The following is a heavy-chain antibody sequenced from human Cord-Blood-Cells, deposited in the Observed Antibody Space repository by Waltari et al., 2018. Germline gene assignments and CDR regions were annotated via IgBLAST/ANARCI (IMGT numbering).Heavy chain of an antibody. J-gene: IGHJ2*01. Sequence: QVQLQESGPGLVKPSETLSLTCTVSGGSISSHYWSWIRQPPGKGLEWIGYIYYSGSTNYNPSLKSRVTISVDTSKNQFSLKLSSVTAADTAVYYCARTTHYDFWSGYLFDLCGRGTLVTVSS. CDR2: IYYSGST. CDR3: ARTTHYDFWSGYLFDL. V-gene: IGHV4-59*11. D-gene: IGHD3-3*01. CDR1: GGSISSHY.